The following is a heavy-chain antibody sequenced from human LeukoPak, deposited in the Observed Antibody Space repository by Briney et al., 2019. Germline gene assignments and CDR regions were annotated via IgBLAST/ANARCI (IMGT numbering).Heavy chain of an antibody. D-gene: IGHD3-10*01. CDR3: ARAPPGDYYGSGSYAFDI. V-gene: IGHV5-51*01. Sequence: GESLKISCKGSGYSFTNYWIGWVRQMPGKGLEWMGMIYPGDSHIKYSPFFQGQVTISADKSINTAYLQWSSLKASDTAMYYCARAPPGDYYGSGSYAFDIWGQGTMVTVSS. CDR2: IYPGDSHI. J-gene: IGHJ3*02. CDR1: GYSFTNYW.